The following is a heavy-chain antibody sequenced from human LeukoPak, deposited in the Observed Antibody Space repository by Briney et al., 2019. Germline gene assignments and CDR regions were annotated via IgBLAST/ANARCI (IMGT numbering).Heavy chain of an antibody. V-gene: IGHV1-8*03. Sequence: ASVKVSCKTSGYTFSNYDINWVRQATGQGLEWMGWMNPNNGDTAYAQKFQDRVTFTRDKSISTVYMELSSLTSDDTAVYYCAKADSHRGYSYATLAYYYMDVWGEGTTVTVSS. CDR3: AKADSHRGYSYATLAYYYMDV. CDR2: MNPNNGDT. CDR1: GYTFSNYD. J-gene: IGHJ6*03. D-gene: IGHD5-18*01.